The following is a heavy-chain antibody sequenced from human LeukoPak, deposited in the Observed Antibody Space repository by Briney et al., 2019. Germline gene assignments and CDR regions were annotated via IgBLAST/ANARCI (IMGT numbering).Heavy chain of an antibody. Sequence: GSLRLSCAASGFTVSSNYMSWVRQAPGKGLEWVSVIYSGGSTYYADSVKGRFTISRDNSKNTLYLQMNSLRAEDTAAYYCASVADYYDSSGYAHFDYWGQGTLVTVSS. CDR2: IYSGGST. J-gene: IGHJ4*02. CDR3: ASVADYYDSSGYAHFDY. D-gene: IGHD3-22*01. V-gene: IGHV3-53*01. CDR1: GFTVSSNY.